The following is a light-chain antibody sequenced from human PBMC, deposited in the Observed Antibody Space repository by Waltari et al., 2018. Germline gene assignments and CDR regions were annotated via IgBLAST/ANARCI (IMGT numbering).Light chain of an antibody. CDR3: AAWDDGLGANV. V-gene: IGLV1-44*01. J-gene: IGLJ1*01. CDR1: GSDIGSNN. Sequence: QSMLTQPPSASGTPGQRVTISCSGSGSDIGSNNVLWYQQFPGTAPKPLICNDNQGPSGVPDRFAASKSGTSSSLAISGLQSEEEADYHCAAWDDGLGANVFGTGTRVTVL. CDR2: NDN.